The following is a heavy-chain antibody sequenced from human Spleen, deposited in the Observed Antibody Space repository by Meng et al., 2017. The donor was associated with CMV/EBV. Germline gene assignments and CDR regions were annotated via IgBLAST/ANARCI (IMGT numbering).Heavy chain of an antibody. J-gene: IGHJ6*02. CDR1: RFTVSSHG. CDR2: IRYDGSDK. V-gene: IGHV3-30*02. D-gene: IGHD3-3*01. Sequence: GESLKISCAAFRFTVSSHGMHWVRQAPGKGLEWVAFIRYDGSDKYYVYSVKGRFTISRDNSENTLYLQMNSLRVEDTAVYFCAKLSVQNYVFWSGYFPYGMDVWGQGTTVTVSS. CDR3: AKLSVQNYVFWSGYFPYGMDV.